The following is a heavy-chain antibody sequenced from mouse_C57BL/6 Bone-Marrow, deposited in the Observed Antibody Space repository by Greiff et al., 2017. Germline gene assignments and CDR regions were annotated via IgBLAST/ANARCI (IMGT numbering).Heavy chain of an antibody. V-gene: IGHV1-15*01. CDR3: TRYRGSWFAY. CDR1: GYTFTDYE. J-gene: IGHJ3*01. Sequence: VQLQQSGAELVRPGASVTLSCKASGYTFTDYEMHWVKQTPVHGLEWIGAIDPETGGTAYNQKFKGKAILTADKSSSTAYMELRSLTSEESAVYYCTRYRGSWFAYWGQGTLVTVSA. CDR2: IDPETGGT.